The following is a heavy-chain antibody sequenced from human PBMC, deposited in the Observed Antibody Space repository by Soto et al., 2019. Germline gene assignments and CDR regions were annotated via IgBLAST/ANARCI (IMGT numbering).Heavy chain of an antibody. CDR3: AGGLWFRGWDV. D-gene: IGHD2-21*01. CDR1: GDSVSSSSAA. J-gene: IGHJ6*02. Sequence: SQTLSLTCDISGDSVSSSSAAWNWIRQSPSRGLEWLGRTYYRSKWIHEYTVSMESRITINPDTSKNQFSLHIFSVPPEDRAVYYCAGGLWFRGWDVWGQGPRVTSP. V-gene: IGHV6-1*01. CDR2: TYYRSKWIH.